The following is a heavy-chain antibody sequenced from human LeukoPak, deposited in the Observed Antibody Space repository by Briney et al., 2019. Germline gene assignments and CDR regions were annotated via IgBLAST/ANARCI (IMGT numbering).Heavy chain of an antibody. CDR3: ASGSYCDY. J-gene: IGHJ4*02. V-gene: IGHV3-53*01. D-gene: IGHD1-26*01. CDR2: IYSGGST. CDR1: GFTVSSNY. Sequence: GGSLRLSCAASGFTVSSNYMNWVRQAPGKGLEWVSVIYSGGSTHYADSVKGRFTISRDNSKSTLYLQMNSLRAEDTAVYFCASGSYCDYWGQGTLVTVSS.